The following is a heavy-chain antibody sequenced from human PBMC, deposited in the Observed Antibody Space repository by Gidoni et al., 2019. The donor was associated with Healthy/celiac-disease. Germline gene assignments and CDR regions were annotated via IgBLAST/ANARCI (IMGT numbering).Heavy chain of an antibody. CDR2: IYYSGST. D-gene: IGHD6-6*01. CDR1: GGSISSYY. J-gene: IGHJ6*02. V-gene: IGHV4-59*01. Sequence: QVQLQESGPGLVKPSETLSLTCTVSGGSISSYYWSWIRQPPGKGLEWIGYIYYSGSTNYNPSLKSRVTISVDTSKNQFSLKLSSVTAADTAVYYCARDRAESSSSGTFQPGGYYYYGMDVWGQGTTVTVSS. CDR3: ARDRAESSSSGTFQPGGYYYYGMDV.